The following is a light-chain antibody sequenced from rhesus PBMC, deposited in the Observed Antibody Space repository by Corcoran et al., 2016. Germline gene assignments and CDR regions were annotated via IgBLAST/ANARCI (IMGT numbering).Light chain of an antibody. Sequence: DIQMTQSPSSLSASVGDTVTITCRASQSFSSSLAWYQQKPGKAPKLLIYSASSLQSGVPSRVSGSKSRTDFTLTISSLQPEDIASYYCQQYYSYPYSFGQGTKVEIK. CDR1: QSFSSS. CDR3: QQYYSYPYS. CDR2: SAS. V-gene: IGKV1-46*01. J-gene: IGKJ2*01.